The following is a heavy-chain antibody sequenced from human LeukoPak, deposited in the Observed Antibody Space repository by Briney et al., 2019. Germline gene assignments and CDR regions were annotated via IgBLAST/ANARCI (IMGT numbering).Heavy chain of an antibody. J-gene: IGHJ3*02. V-gene: IGHV3-30*02. CDR3: ASADFWSGYYTQNPYAFDI. CDR2: MRYDGSNK. Sequence: GGPLRLSCAASGFTFSSYGMHWVRQAPGKGLEWVAFMRYDGSNKYYADSVKGRFTISRDNSKNTLYLQMNSLRAEDTAVYYCASADFWSGYYTQNPYAFDIWGQGTMVTVSS. D-gene: IGHD3-3*01. CDR1: GFTFSSYG.